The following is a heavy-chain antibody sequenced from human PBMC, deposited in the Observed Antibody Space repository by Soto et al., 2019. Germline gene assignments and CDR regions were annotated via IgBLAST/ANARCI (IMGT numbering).Heavy chain of an antibody. V-gene: IGHV3-66*01. CDR1: GFTVSSNY. CDR2: IYSGGST. D-gene: IGHD2-15*01. J-gene: IGHJ3*02. Sequence: GGSLRLSCAASGFTVSSNYMSWVRQAPGKGLEWVSVIYSGGSTYYADSVKGRFTISRDNSKNTLYLQMNSLRAEDTAVYYCARDRYCSGGSCYSISIWGQGTMVTVSS. CDR3: ARDRYCSGGSCYSISI.